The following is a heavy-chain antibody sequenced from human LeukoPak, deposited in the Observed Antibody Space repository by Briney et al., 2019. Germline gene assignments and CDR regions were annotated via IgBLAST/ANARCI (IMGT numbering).Heavy chain of an antibody. CDR2: IIPILGIA. V-gene: IGHV1-69*04. J-gene: IGHJ4*02. CDR1: GGTFSSYA. D-gene: IGHD4/OR15-4a*01. Sequence: SSVRMSCKASGGTFSSYAISWVRQAPGQGLEWMGRIIPILGIANYAQKFQGRVTITADKSTSTAYMELSSLRSEDTAVYYCATWCYVEWGPGNSGSVSS. CDR3: ATWCYVE.